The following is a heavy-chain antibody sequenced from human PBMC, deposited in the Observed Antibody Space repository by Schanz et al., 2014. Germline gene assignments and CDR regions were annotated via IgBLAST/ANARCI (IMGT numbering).Heavy chain of an antibody. CDR1: GGPFDRDA. J-gene: IGHJ4*02. V-gene: IGHV1-69*02. CDR2: IIPILGRA. Sequence: QVQLVQSGAEVKKPGSSVKVSCKASGGPFDRDAFNWVRQAPGQGLEWMGRIIPILGRAKYAQKFQGKVTITADKSTSTAFMELSSLRFQDGAIYYCARAESPYYLGHWGQGTLVTVSS. CDR3: ARAESPYYLGH. D-gene: IGHD3-10*01.